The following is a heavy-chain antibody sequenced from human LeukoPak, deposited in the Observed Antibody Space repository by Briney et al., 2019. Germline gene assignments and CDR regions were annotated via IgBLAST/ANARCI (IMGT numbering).Heavy chain of an antibody. CDR2: ISAYNGNT. CDR1: GYTFTSYG. V-gene: IGHV1-18*01. CDR3: ARDGYYDSWSGYYTWSDY. J-gene: IGHJ4*02. D-gene: IGHD3-3*01. Sequence: ASVKVSCKASGYTFTSYGISWVRQAPGQGLEWMGWISAYNGNTNYAQKLQGRVTMTTDTSTSTAYMELRSLRSDDTAVYYCARDGYYDSWSGYYTWSDYWGQGTLVTVSS.